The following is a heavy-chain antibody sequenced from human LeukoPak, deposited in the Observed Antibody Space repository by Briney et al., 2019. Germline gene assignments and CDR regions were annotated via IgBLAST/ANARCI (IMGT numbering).Heavy chain of an antibody. D-gene: IGHD6-13*01. V-gene: IGHV3-11*04. CDR2: ISSSGSTI. Sequence: NPAVYLRLSCAASGFTCSDYYMSWLRQAPGKGLEWVSYISSSGSTIYYADSVKGRFTISRDNAKNSLYLQMNSLSAAARSVYSSAAISSSSWLWGSNWFDPWGQGTLVTVSS. CDR1: GFTCSDYY. CDR3: AAISSSSWLWGSNWFDP. J-gene: IGHJ5*02.